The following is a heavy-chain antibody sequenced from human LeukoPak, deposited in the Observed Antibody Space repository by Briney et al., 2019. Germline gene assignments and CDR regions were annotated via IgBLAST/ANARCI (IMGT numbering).Heavy chain of an antibody. V-gene: IGHV1-46*01. Sequence: ASVKVSCKAFGYTFTSNYMHWVRQAPRQGPEWMGVISPSGGLTTYAQKFQGRVTLTRDMSTSTDYLELSSLRSEDAAVYYCGRGIQSFDPWGQGTLVTVSS. J-gene: IGHJ5*02. CDR3: GRGIQSFDP. CDR2: ISPSGGLT. CDR1: GYTFTSNY.